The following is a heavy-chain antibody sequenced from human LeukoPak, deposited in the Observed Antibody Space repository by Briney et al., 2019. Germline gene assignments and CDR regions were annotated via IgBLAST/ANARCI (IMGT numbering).Heavy chain of an antibody. CDR1: GFTFSSYW. J-gene: IGHJ4*02. V-gene: IGHV3-7*03. Sequence: PGGSLRLSCAASGFTFSSYWMSWVRQAPGKGLEWVANIKQDGSEKYYVDSVKGRFTISRDNAKNSLYLQMNSLRAEDTAVYYCAEMPNDGSFDYWGQGTLVTVSS. D-gene: IGHD1-1*01. CDR2: IKQDGSEK. CDR3: AEMPNDGSFDY.